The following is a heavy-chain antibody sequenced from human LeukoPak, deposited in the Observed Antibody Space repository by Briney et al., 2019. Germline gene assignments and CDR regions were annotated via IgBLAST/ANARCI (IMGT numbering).Heavy chain of an antibody. CDR3: ARDIVYLIDEDYG. Sequence: PSETLSLTCSVSGGSFNSYYWSWLRQPAGKGLEWIGRIRASATPDYSPSLQSRVTISIDTSQRQVSLNLTSVTAADTAVYYCARDIVYLIDEDYGWGQGTLATVSS. CDR1: GGSFNSYY. J-gene: IGHJ4*02. CDR2: IRASATP. D-gene: IGHD4-17*01. V-gene: IGHV4-4*07.